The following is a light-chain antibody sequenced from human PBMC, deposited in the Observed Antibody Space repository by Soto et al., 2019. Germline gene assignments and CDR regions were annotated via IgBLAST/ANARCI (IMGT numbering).Light chain of an antibody. CDR2: GAS. Sequence: EIVLTQSPGTLSLSPGERATLSCRASQSVSSSYLAWYQQKPGQAPRLLIYGASSRATGIPDRFSGSGSGTEFTLTISRLEPEDFAVYYWQQYGGSPPYTFGQGTKLEIK. V-gene: IGKV3-20*01. CDR3: QQYGGSPPYT. CDR1: QSVSSSY. J-gene: IGKJ2*01.